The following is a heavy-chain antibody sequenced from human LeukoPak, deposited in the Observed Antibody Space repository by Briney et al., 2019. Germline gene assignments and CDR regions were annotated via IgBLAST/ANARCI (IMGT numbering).Heavy chain of an antibody. CDR1: GFTFSSYA. CDR3: AREDYYGPGRGNYYYYGMDV. V-gene: IGHV3-23*01. Sequence: GGSLRLSCAASGFTFSSYAMSWVRQAPGKGLEWVSAISGSGGSTYYADSVKGRFTISRDNAKNSMYLQMNGLRAADTAVYFCAREDYYGPGRGNYYYYGMDVWGQGTTVTVSS. D-gene: IGHD3-10*01. CDR2: ISGSGGST. J-gene: IGHJ6*02.